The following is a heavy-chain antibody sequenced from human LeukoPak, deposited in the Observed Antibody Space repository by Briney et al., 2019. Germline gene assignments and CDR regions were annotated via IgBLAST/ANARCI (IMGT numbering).Heavy chain of an antibody. CDR2: ISSSSSYI. D-gene: IGHD3-9*01. CDR3: ASDYYDILTGYADFDY. Sequence: GGSRRLSCAASGFTFSSYSRNWVRQAPGKGLEWVSSISSSSSYIYYADSVKGRFTISRDNAKNSLYLQMNSLRAEDTAVYYCASDYYDILTGYADFDYWGQGTLVTVSS. CDR1: GFTFSSYS. J-gene: IGHJ4*02. V-gene: IGHV3-21*01.